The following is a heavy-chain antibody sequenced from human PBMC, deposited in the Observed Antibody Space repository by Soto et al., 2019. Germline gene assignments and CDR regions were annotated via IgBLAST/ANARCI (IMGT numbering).Heavy chain of an antibody. CDR1: GYKFSNYA. J-gene: IGHJ2*01. V-gene: IGHV3-23*01. D-gene: IGHD3-16*01. CDR3: AKGAGPLGTNDWYLDV. Sequence: EVQLLESGGGLVQPGGSLRLSCAASGYKFSNYAMTWVRQAPGKGLEWVSCISNGGDYIYYADAVKGRVTISRDKSTSTLYLQMNGLTAEDTAEYYCAKGAGPLGTNDWYLDVWGRGTLVTVSP. CDR2: ISNGGDYI.